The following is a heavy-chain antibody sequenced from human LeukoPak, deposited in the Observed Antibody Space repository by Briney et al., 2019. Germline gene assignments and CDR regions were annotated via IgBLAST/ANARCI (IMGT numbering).Heavy chain of an antibody. D-gene: IGHD3-10*01. V-gene: IGHV1-18*01. CDR3: ARDFRLTVRGVILDY. J-gene: IGHJ4*02. CDR2: ISAYNGNT. Sequence: GASVKVSCKASGYTFTSYGISWVRQAPGQGLEWLGWISAYNGNTNYAQKLQGRVTMTTDTSTSTAYMELRSLRSDDTAVYYCARDFRLTVRGVILDYWGQGTLVTVSS. CDR1: GYTFTSYG.